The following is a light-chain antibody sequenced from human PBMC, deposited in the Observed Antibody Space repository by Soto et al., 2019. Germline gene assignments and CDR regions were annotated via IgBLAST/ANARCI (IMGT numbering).Light chain of an antibody. J-gene: IGKJ1*01. V-gene: IGKV3-11*01. Sequence: EIVLTQSPGTLSLSPGERATLPCRASQSVSSYLAWYQQKPGQAPRLLIYDASTRATGISARFSGSGSGTDFTLTISSLEPEDFAVYYCQQRSNWPVTFGQGTKVEVK. CDR1: QSVSSY. CDR2: DAS. CDR3: QQRSNWPVT.